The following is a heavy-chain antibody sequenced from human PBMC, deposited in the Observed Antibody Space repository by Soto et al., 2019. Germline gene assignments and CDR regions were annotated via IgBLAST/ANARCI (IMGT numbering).Heavy chain of an antibody. CDR2: IRTKSKHYAS. Sequence: PGGCIRFSWAASGMSLSHTGIAWVRQASGKGWQWVGRIRTKSKHYASAYAASVKGRFTISREDSRNTAYLQMNSLETEDTAVYYCTSLHFIVQPCINYWGQGTLVTVSS. CDR1: GMSLSHTG. V-gene: IGHV3-73*01. J-gene: IGHJ4*02. CDR3: TSLHFIVQPCINY. D-gene: IGHD1-1*01.